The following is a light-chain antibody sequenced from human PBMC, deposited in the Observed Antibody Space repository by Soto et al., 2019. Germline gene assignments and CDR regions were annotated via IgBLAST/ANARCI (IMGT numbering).Light chain of an antibody. CDR3: QQRSNWPPGFT. Sequence: EIVLTQSPAPLSLSPGERATLSCRASQSVSSYLAWYQQKPDQAPRLLIYDASNRATGIPARFSGSGSGTDFTLTISSLEPEDFAVYYCQQRSNWPPGFTFGQGTRLEIK. CDR2: DAS. CDR1: QSVSSY. J-gene: IGKJ5*01. V-gene: IGKV3-11*01.